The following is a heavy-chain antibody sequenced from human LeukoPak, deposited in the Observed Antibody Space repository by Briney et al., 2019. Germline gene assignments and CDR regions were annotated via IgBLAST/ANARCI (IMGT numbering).Heavy chain of an antibody. Sequence: ASVKSSCTASGYTFTSYGITWVRQAPGQGLEWMGWISAYNGNTNYAQNFQGRVTMTTDTSTSTAYMELRSLRSDDTAVYYCARDHSGSPAAFDIWGQGTTVSVSS. CDR3: ARDHSGSPAAFDI. CDR1: GYTFTSYG. D-gene: IGHD6-13*01. J-gene: IGHJ3*02. V-gene: IGHV1-18*01. CDR2: ISAYNGNT.